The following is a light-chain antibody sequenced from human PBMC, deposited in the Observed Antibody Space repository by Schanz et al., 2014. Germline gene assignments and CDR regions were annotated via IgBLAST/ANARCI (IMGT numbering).Light chain of an antibody. CDR3: QAYHMSPVT. J-gene: IGKJ2*01. V-gene: IGKV1-5*01. CDR1: QSIGTS. CDR2: DAS. Sequence: QMTQSPSTLSASIGDRVTITCRASQSIGTSLAWYQQQPGKAPKVLISDASSLESGVPSRFSGRGSGTEFTLTISSLQSDDCATYYCQAYHMSPVTFGRGTKLLIK.